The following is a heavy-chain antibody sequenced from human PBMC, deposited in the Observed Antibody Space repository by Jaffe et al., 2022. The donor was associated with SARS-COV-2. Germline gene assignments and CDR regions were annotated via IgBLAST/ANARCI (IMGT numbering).Heavy chain of an antibody. CDR1: GGSFSSYA. CDR2: IIPIFGTA. D-gene: IGHD4-4*01. Sequence: QVQLVQSGAEVKKPGSSVKVSCKASGGSFSSYAISWVRQAPGQGLEWMGGIIPIFGTANYAQKFQGRVTITADESTSTAYMELSSLRSEDTAVYYCARSANMTTVITSAYYYYYYYMDVWGKGTTVTVSS. J-gene: IGHJ6*03. V-gene: IGHV1-69*01. CDR3: ARSANMTTVITSAYYYYYYYMDV.